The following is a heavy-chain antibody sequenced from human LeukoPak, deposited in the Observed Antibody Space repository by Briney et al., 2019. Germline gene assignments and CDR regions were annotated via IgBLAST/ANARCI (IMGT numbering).Heavy chain of an antibody. D-gene: IGHD5-24*01. CDR2: ISGSGDST. J-gene: IGHJ3*01. V-gene: IGHV3-23*01. CDR3: AKDIQLST. Sequence: PGGSLRLSCAASGFTFSSYAMSWVRQAPGKGLEWVSDISGSGDSTFYTDSVKGRFTISRDNSKNTLYLQMNSLRVEDTAIYYCAKDIQLSTWGLGTMVTVSS. CDR1: GFTFSSYA.